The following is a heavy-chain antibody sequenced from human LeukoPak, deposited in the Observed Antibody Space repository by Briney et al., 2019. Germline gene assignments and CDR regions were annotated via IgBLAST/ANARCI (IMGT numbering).Heavy chain of an antibody. CDR3: ASALVSYYSVDY. D-gene: IGHD1-26*01. J-gene: IGHJ4*02. CDR2: ISSSSSYI. CDR1: GITFSSYS. Sequence: GGSLRLSCAASGITFSSYSMNWVRQAPGKGLEWVSSISSSSSYIYYADSVKGRFTISRDNAKNSLYLQMNSLRAEDTAVYYCASALVSYYSVDYWGQGTLVTVSS. V-gene: IGHV3-21*01.